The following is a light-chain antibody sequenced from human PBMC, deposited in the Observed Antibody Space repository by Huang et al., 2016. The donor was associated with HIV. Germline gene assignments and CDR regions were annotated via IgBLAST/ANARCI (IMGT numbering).Light chain of an antibody. V-gene: IGKV3-15*01. CDR2: GAS. CDR3: QQYNNWPVT. Sequence: EKVMAQSPGTLSVSPGERATLYCRASDSVSTNVAWYQQRPGQAPRLLIYGASTRATGIPARFSGSGSWTEFALTISSMQSEDFAVYYCQQYNNWPVTFGGGTKVEIK. CDR1: DSVSTN. J-gene: IGKJ4*01.